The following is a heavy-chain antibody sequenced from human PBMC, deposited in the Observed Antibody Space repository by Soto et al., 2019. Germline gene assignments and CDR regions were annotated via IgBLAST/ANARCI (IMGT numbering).Heavy chain of an antibody. J-gene: IGHJ4*02. CDR3: ARLEGLATISYYFDF. CDR1: GGSISSYY. D-gene: IGHD3-9*01. V-gene: IGHV4-59*08. CDR2: IYYRGNA. Sequence: SETLYLTCTVSGGSISSYYWSCIRQPPGKGLEWIGSIYYRGNAYYNPSLQTRVTISLDKSKSQFSLKLNSVTAADSAVYLCARLEGLATISYYFDFWGPGALVTVSS.